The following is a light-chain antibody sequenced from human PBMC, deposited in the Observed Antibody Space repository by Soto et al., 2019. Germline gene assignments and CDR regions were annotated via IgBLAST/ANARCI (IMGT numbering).Light chain of an antibody. J-gene: IGKJ4*01. CDR1: QTISSW. CDR3: QHANTQGLT. CDR2: ATS. Sequence: DIQMTQSPSSVSASVGDRVTITCRASQTISSWLAWYQHKPGKAPKLLIYATSSLQSGVPSRFSGSGYGTDFSLTISSLQPEDFATYYCQHANTQGLTFGGGTKVEIK. V-gene: IGKV1-12*01.